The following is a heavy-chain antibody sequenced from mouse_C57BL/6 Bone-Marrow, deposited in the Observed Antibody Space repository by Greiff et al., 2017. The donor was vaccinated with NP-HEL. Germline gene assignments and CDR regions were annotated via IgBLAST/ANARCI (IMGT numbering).Heavy chain of an antibody. D-gene: IGHD2-4*01. V-gene: IGHV2-9-1*01. CDR2: IWTGGGP. Sequence: VMLVESGPGLVAPSQSLFIPCTVSGFSLTSYAISWVRQPPGKGLEWLGVIWTGGGPNYNSALKSRLRISKDNSKSQVFLKMNSLQTDDTARYYCARKDYYDYDGGFAYRGQGTLVTVSA. CDR1: GFSLTSYA. J-gene: IGHJ3*01. CDR3: ARKDYYDYDGGFAY.